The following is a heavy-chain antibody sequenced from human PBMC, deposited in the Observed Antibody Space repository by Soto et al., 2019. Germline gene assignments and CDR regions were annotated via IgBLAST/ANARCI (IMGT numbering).Heavy chain of an antibody. CDR1: GGSISSGGYY. J-gene: IGHJ6*02. D-gene: IGHD5-12*01. CDR2: IYYSGST. CDR3: ARDSLDGYNRITYGMDV. V-gene: IGHV4-31*03. Sequence: SETLSLTCTVSGGSISSGGYYWSWIRQHPGKGLEWIGYIYYSGSTYYNPSLKSRVTISVDTSKNQFSLNLTSVTAADTAVYFCARDSLDGYNRITYGMDVWGQGITVNVSS.